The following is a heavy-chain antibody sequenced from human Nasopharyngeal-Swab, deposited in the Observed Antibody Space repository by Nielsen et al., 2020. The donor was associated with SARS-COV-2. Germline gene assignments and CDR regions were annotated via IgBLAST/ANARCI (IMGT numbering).Heavy chain of an antibody. Sequence: ASAKVSCKASGYTFTSYAMHWVRQAPGQRLEWMGWINAGNGNTKYSQKFQGSVTITRDTSASTAYMELSSLRSEDTAVYYCARGSTLSSTNDYWGQGTLVTVSS. V-gene: IGHV1-3*01. CDR1: GYTFTSYA. J-gene: IGHJ4*02. CDR3: ARGSTLSSTNDY. D-gene: IGHD2-2*01. CDR2: INAGNGNT.